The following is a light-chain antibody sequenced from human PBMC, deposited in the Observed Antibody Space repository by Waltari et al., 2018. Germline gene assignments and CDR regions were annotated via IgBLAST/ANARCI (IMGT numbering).Light chain of an antibody. V-gene: IGKV1-39*01. Sequence: DIQMTQSPSSLSASVGDRVTITCRASQSISSYLNWYQQKPGKAPKLLIYDAYSLQSGVPSRFSGSGSGTDFTLTISSLQPEDFATYFCQQSYSLSFTFGPGTKVDIK. CDR1: QSISSY. CDR3: QQSYSLSFT. J-gene: IGKJ3*01. CDR2: DAY.